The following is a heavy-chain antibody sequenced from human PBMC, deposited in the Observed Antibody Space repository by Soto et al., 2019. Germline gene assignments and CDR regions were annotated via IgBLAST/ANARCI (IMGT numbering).Heavy chain of an antibody. CDR3: ARGYCSGGSCYWFDP. D-gene: IGHD2-15*01. CDR1: GGSISSGGYS. V-gene: IGHV4-30-2*01. CDR2: IYHSGST. Sequence: SETLSLTCAVSGGSISSGGYSWSWIRQPPGKGLEWIGYIYHSGSTYYNPSLKSRVTISVDRSKNQFSLKLSSVTAADTAVYYFARGYCSGGSCYWFDPWGQGTLVTVSS. J-gene: IGHJ5*02.